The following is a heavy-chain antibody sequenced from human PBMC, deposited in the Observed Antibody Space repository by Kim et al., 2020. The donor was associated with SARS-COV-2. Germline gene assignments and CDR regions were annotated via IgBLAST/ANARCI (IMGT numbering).Heavy chain of an antibody. CDR2: TIPIFGTA. CDR1: GGTFSSYA. D-gene: IGHD3-22*01. Sequence: SVKVSCKASGGTFSSYAISWVRQAPGQRLEWMGGTIPIFGTANYAQKFQGRVTITADKSTSTAYMELSSLRSEDTAVYYCASGADYDSSGYYSFDYWGQGTLVTVSS. V-gene: IGHV1-69*06. J-gene: IGHJ4*02. CDR3: ASGADYDSSGYYSFDY.